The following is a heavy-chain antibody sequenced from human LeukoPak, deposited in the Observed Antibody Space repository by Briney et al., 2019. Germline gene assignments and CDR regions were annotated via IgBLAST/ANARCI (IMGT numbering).Heavy chain of an antibody. J-gene: IGHJ6*02. CDR3: AAELAVAEDYNYAMDV. CDR1: GFTFTSSA. CDR2: IVVGGGST. D-gene: IGHD6-19*01. V-gene: IGHV1-58*02. Sequence: GSSVKVSCKASGFTFTSSAMQWVRQARGQRLEYISGIVVGGGSTYYAQKFQGRVTITRDMSTSTAYMHLSSLRAEDTPVYCCAAELAVAEDYNYAMDVWGQGTTVTVSS.